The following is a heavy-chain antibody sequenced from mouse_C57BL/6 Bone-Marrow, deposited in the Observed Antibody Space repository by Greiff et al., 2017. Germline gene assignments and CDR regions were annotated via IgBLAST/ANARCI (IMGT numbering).Heavy chain of an antibody. CDR3: AISTNYYDHAMDY. Sequence: VQLKQSGPELVKPGASVKIPCKASGYTFTDYNMDWVKQSHGKSLEWIGDINPNNGGTIYNQKFKGKATLTVDQSSSTAYMVLSSLTSEDTAVYYCAISTNYYDHAMDYWGQGTSVTVSA. V-gene: IGHV1-18*01. J-gene: IGHJ4*01. CDR2: INPNNGGT. CDR1: GYTFTDYN. D-gene: IGHD5-5*01.